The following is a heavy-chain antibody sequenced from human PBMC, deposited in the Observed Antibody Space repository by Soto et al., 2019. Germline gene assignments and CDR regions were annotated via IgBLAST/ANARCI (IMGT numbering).Heavy chain of an antibody. Sequence: PSETLSLTCTVSGGSISSYYWSWIRQPPGRGLEWIGYIYYSGSTNYNPSLKSRVTISVDTSKNQFSLKLSSVTAADTAVYYCARAGGILWFGELSGAAYYYGMDVWGQGTTVTVSS. CDR2: IYYSGST. V-gene: IGHV4-59*01. D-gene: IGHD3-10*01. CDR1: GGSISSYY. CDR3: ARAGGILWFGELSGAAYYYGMDV. J-gene: IGHJ6*02.